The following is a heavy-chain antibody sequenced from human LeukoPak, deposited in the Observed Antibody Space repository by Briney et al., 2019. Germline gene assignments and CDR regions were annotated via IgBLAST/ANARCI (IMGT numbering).Heavy chain of an antibody. J-gene: IGHJ4*02. CDR1: GFTFSSYA. Sequence: GGSLRLSCAASGFTFSSYARHWVRQAPDKGLEWVAVISHDGSNKYYADSVKGRFSISRDNSKNTLYLQMNGLRAEETAMHYCATPYTSGWSLYFDNWGQGTLVTVSS. CDR3: ATPYTSGWSLYFDN. CDR2: ISHDGSNK. V-gene: IGHV3-30-3*01. D-gene: IGHD6-19*01.